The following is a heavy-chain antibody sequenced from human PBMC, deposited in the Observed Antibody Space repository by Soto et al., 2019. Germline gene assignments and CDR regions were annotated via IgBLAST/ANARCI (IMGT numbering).Heavy chain of an antibody. CDR2: ISYDGSNK. D-gene: IGHD4-4*01. J-gene: IGHJ2*01. CDR3: ARPLWRDDYNWGYFDL. V-gene: IGHV3-30-3*01. Sequence: QVQLVESGGGVVQPGRSLRLSCAASGFTFSSYAMHWVRQAPGKGLEWVAVISYDGSNKYYADSVKGRFTISRDNSNNPLYLQMNSLRAEDTAVYYCARPLWRDDYNWGYFDLWGRGTLVTVSS. CDR1: GFTFSSYA.